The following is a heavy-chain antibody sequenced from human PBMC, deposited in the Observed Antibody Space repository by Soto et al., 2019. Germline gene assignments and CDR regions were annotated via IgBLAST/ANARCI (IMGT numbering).Heavy chain of an antibody. V-gene: IGHV3-23*01. D-gene: IGHD3-3*01. CDR2: ISGSGGST. J-gene: IGHJ6*03. CDR1: GFTFSSYA. CDR3: AKVVDFWSGHTNYYYYMDV. Sequence: GGSLRLSCAASGFTFSSYAMSWVRQAPGKGLEWVSAISGSGGSTYYADSVKGRFTISRDNSKNTLYLQMNSLRAEDTAVYYCAKVVDFWSGHTNYYYYMDVWGKGTTVTVSS.